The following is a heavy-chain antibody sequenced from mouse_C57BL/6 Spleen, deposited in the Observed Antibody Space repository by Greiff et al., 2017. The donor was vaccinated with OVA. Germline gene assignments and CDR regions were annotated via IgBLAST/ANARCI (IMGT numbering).Heavy chain of an antibody. V-gene: IGHV1-80*01. D-gene: IGHD2-3*01. CDR2: IYPGGGDT. CDR3: AMGWLPRWFAY. CDR1: GYAFSSYW. Sequence: LVESGAELVKPGASVKISCKASGYAFSSYWMNWVKQRPGKGLEWIGQIYPGGGDTNYNGKFKGKATLTADKSSSPASMQLSSLTSEDAAVYFCAMGWLPRWFAYWGQGTLVTVSA. J-gene: IGHJ3*01.